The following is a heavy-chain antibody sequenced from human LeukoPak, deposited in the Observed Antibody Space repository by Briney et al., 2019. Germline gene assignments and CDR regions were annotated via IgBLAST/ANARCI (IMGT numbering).Heavy chain of an antibody. Sequence: SQTLSLTCTVSGGSISSGSYYWSWIRLPAGKGLEWIGRIYTSGSTNYNPSLKSRVTISVDTSKNQFSLKLSSVTAADTAVYYCARVFRGVVTPTYAFDIWGQGTMVTVSS. D-gene: IGHD4-23*01. CDR2: IYTSGST. V-gene: IGHV4-61*02. CDR3: ARVFRGVVTPTYAFDI. J-gene: IGHJ3*02. CDR1: GGSISSGSYY.